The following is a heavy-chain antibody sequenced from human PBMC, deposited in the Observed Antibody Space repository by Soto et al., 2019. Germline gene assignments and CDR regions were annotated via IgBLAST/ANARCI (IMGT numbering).Heavy chain of an antibody. CDR3: ARPDEGGYSSNHHYSYALDV. Sequence: QVQLVQSGAEVKKPGALVKVSCKASGGTFRSYSISWVRQAPGQGLEWMAGIIPIFDITNYAQKFKGRVTITADESTSTAYMEQSSLGSDDTDVYYCARPDEGGYSSNHHYSYALDVWGQGTTVTV. CDR2: IIPIFDIT. J-gene: IGHJ6*02. V-gene: IGHV1-69*01. D-gene: IGHD3-22*01. CDR1: GGTFRSYS.